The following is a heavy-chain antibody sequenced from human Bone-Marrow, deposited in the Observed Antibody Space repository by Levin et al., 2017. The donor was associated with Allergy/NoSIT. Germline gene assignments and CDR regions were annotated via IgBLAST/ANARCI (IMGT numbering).Heavy chain of an antibody. CDR1: GGSISSYY. CDR3: ARDGSRAVAGGYNWFDP. V-gene: IGHV4-59*01. Sequence: SQTLSLTCTVSGGSISSYYWSWIRQPPGKGLEWIGYIYYSGSTNYNPSLKSRVTISVDTSKNQFSLKLSSVTAADTAVYYCARDGSRAVAGGYNWFDPWGQGTLVTVSS. J-gene: IGHJ5*02. CDR2: IYYSGST. D-gene: IGHD6-19*01.